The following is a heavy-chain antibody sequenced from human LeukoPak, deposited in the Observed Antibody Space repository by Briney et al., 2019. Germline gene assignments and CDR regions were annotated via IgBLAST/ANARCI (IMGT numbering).Heavy chain of an antibody. J-gene: IGHJ3*02. D-gene: IGHD4-23*01. CDR2: ISSTSATI. CDR3: ARAVVTPDAFDI. Sequence: GGSLRLSCAASGFTFSSYAMSWVRQAPGKGLEWVSYISSTSATIDYADSVKGRFTVSRDNAKNSLYLQMNSLRAEDTAVYFCARAVVTPDAFDIWGQGTMVTVSS. CDR1: GFTFSSYA. V-gene: IGHV3-48*04.